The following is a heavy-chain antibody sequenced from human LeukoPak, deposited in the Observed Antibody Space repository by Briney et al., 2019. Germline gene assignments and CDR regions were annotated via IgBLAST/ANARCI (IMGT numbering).Heavy chain of an antibody. CDR3: ARHFED. CDR2: IYYSGST. Sequence: SETLSLTCTVSGGSISSYYWSWIRQPPGKGLEWIGYIYYSGSTNYNPSLKSRVTISVDTSKNQFSLKLSSVTAADMAVYYCARHFEDWGQGTLVTVSS. CDR1: GGSISSYY. J-gene: IGHJ4*02. V-gene: IGHV4-59*08.